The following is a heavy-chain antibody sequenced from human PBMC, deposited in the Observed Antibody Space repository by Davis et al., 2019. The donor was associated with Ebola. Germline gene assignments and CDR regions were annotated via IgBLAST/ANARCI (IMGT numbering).Heavy chain of an antibody. J-gene: IGHJ6*02. CDR1: GFTFSSYE. D-gene: IGHD5-18*01. Sequence: GESLKISCAASGFTFSSYEMNWVRQAPGKGLEWVSYISSSSSTIYYADSVKGRFTISRDNAKNSLYLQMNSLRAEDTAVYYCARDRGIQLWSYYGMDVWGQGTTVTVSS. CDR3: ARDRGIQLWSYYGMDV. V-gene: IGHV3-48*01. CDR2: ISSSSSTI.